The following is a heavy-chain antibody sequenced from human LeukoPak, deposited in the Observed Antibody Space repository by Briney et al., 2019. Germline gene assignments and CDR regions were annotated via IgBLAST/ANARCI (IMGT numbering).Heavy chain of an antibody. CDR3: TRESGSYHGNDY. D-gene: IGHD1-26*01. CDR2: INPNNGAT. J-gene: IGHJ4*02. V-gene: IGHV1-2*06. Sequence: GASVTVSCTASGYTFTVYYMHWVRQAPGQGLEWMGRINPNNGATNYAQKLQGRVTITGDTSISTAYMELSSLRSDDTAVYYCTRESGSYHGNDYWGQGTLVTVSS. CDR1: GYTFTVYY.